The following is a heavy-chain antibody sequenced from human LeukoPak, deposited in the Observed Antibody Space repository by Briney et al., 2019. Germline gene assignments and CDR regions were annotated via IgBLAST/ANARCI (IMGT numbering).Heavy chain of an antibody. D-gene: IGHD2-15*01. V-gene: IGHV3-73*01. CDR1: GFIFSGSA. J-gene: IGHJ4*02. CDR3: TRHQGAGGSGVDY. Sequence: GGSLRLSCAASGFIFSGSAMHWVRQASGKGLEWVGRIRSRANSYATTYAASVKGRFTISRDDSKSTAYLQMNSLKTEDTAVNYCTRHQGAGGSGVDYWGQGTLVTVSS. CDR2: IRSRANSYAT.